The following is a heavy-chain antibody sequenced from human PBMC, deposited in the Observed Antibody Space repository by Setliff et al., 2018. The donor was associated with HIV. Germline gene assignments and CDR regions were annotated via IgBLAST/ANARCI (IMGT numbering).Heavy chain of an antibody. Sequence: PSETLSLTCTVSGGCVSSYHWTCIRQPPGKGLEWIVYLDYSGSTYYNPSLKSRVTISIDTSKKQLSLKLNSVTAANTAVYYCARAMGANWSYYYYMVVWGKGTTVTVSS. J-gene: IGHJ6*03. CDR3: ARAMGANWSYYYYMVV. V-gene: IGHV4-59*02. D-gene: IGHD1-26*01. CDR2: LDYSGST. CDR1: GGCVSSYH.